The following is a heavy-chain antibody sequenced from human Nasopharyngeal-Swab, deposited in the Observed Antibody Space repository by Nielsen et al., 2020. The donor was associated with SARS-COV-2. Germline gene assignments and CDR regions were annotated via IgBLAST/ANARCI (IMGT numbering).Heavy chain of an antibody. CDR2: ISHDGSYK. D-gene: IGHD6-6*01. Sequence: GGSLRLSCAASGFTFSGDDMHWVRQAPGKGLEWVAVISHDGSYKYYADSVKGRFTISRDNSKNTLYLQMNSLRAEDTAVFYCAKPPRSFYYYGMDVWGQGTTVTVSS. J-gene: IGHJ6*02. V-gene: IGHV3-30*18. CDR3: AKPPRSFYYYGMDV. CDR1: GFTFSGDD.